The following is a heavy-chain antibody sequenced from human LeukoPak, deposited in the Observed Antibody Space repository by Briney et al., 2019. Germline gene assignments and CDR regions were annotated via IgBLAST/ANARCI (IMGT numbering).Heavy chain of an antibody. D-gene: IGHD6-13*01. V-gene: IGHV3-23*01. J-gene: IGHJ4*02. CDR3: ARSLPYGTTWYGRSDF. CDR2: ISGSGGNT. CDR1: GFTFSNYA. Sequence: GGSLRLSCAASGFTFSNYAMSWVRQAPGKGLEWVSAISGSGGNTINADSVKGRFTISRDNAMNSLYLQMNSLRAEDTAIYYCARSLPYGTTWYGRSDFWGQGTLVTVSS.